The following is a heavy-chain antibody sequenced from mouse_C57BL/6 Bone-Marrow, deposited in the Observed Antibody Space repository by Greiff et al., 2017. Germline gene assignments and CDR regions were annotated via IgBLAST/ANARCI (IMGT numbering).Heavy chain of an antibody. CDR3: ARTTVVDYFDY. CDR1: GFTFSDYY. CDR2: INHDGSST. Sequence: EVKVVESEAGLVQPGSSMKLSCTASGFTFSDYYMAWVRQIPEKGLEWVANINHDGSSTYYLDTLKSRFIISRDNANSILYLQMSSLKSEDTATYYCARTTVVDYFDYWGQGTTLTVSS. V-gene: IGHV5-16*01. J-gene: IGHJ2*01. D-gene: IGHD2-2*01.